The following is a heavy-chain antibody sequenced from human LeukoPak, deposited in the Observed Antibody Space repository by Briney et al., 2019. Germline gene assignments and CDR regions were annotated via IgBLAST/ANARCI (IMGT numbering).Heavy chain of an antibody. J-gene: IGHJ4*02. CDR3: ARDQWLPSRDGFDN. CDR1: GFTFSSYW. V-gene: IGHV3-7*01. CDR2: IKQDGSEK. D-gene: IGHD6-19*01. Sequence: GGSLRLSCAASGFTFSSYWMSWVRQAPGKGLEWVANIKQDGSEKYYVDSVKGRFTISRDNAKNSLYLQMNSLRAEDTAVYYCARDQWLPSRDGFDNWGQGTLVTVSS.